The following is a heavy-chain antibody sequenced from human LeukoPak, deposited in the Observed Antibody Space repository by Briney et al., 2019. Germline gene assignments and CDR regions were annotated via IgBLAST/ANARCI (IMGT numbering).Heavy chain of an antibody. CDR1: VYTFTGYY. CDR3: ARDLYSAYAYFGY. CDR2: INPNSAGT. Sequence: ASVKVSCKASVYTFTGYYIHWVRQAPGQGLEWMGWINPNSAGTNYAQKFQCRVTMTRDTSISTAYMELSSLRSDDTAVYYCARDLYSAYAYFGYWGQGTLVTVSS. J-gene: IGHJ4*02. V-gene: IGHV1-2*02. D-gene: IGHD5-12*01.